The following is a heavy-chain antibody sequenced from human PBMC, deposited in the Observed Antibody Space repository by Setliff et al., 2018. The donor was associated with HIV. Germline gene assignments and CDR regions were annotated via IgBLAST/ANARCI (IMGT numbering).Heavy chain of an antibody. V-gene: IGHV1-46*01. J-gene: IGHJ6*02. Sequence: RASVKVSCKASGYTFTSYAMHWVRQAPGQRLEWMGIINPSGGSTSYAQKFQGRVTMTRDTSTSTVYMELSSLRSEDTAVYYCARGLGYCSSTSCSVGYYGMDVWGQGTTVTVSS. CDR3: ARGLGYCSSTSCSVGYYGMDV. CDR2: INPSGGST. D-gene: IGHD2-2*01. CDR1: GYTFTSYA.